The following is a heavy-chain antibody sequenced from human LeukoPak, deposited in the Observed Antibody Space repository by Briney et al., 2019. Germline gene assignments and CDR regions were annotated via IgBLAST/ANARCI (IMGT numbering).Heavy chain of an antibody. CDR1: GFTFDDYA. D-gene: IGHD6-19*01. CDR3: ATGGYSSGLFDY. Sequence: GRSLRLSCAASGFTFDDYAMHWVRQAPGKGLEWVSGISWNSGSIGYADSVKGRFTISRDNAKNSLYLQMNSLRAEDTAVYYCATGGYSSGLFDYWGQGTLVTVSS. CDR2: ISWNSGSI. J-gene: IGHJ4*02. V-gene: IGHV3-9*01.